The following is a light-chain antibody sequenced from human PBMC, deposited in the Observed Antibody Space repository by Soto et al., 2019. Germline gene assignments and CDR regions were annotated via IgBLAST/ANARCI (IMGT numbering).Light chain of an antibody. V-gene: IGKV1-5*01. J-gene: IGKJ5*01. CDR2: DAS. CDR1: QSISRW. Sequence: DIQMTRSPSTLSASVGDTVTITCRASQSISRWLAWYQQKPGKAPKILISDASILENGVPSRFSGTGSGTEFTLTISNLQPDDFATYFCQQYNSFSLITFGQGTQLEIK. CDR3: QQYNSFSLIT.